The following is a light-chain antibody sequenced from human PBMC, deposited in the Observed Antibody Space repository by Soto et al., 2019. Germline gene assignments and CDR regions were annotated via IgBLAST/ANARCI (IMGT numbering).Light chain of an antibody. Sequence: SYELTQPPSVSVAPGKTARITCGGNNIGSKSVHWYQQKPGQAPVLVIYYDSDRPSGIPERFSGSNSGNTATLTISRVEAGDEADYYCQVWDSISDHPHVVFGGGTKVTVL. V-gene: IGLV3-21*04. CDR2: YDS. CDR3: QVWDSISDHPHVV. CDR1: NIGSKS. J-gene: IGLJ2*01.